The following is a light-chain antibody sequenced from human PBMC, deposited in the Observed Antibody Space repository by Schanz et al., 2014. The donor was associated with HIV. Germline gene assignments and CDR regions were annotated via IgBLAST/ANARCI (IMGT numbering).Light chain of an antibody. CDR3: SSYTNRDIYV. CDR1: SSDVGGDNF. Sequence: QSALTQPASVSGSPGQSISISCAGTSSDVGGDNFVSWYQQHPGRAPKLLVYDVTNRPSGVSSRFSGSKSGNTASLTISALQAEDEADYYCSSYTNRDIYVIGTGTKLTVL. CDR2: DVT. J-gene: IGLJ1*01. V-gene: IGLV2-14*03.